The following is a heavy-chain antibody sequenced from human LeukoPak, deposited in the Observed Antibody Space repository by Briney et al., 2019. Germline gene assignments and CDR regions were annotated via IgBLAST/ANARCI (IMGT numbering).Heavy chain of an antibody. D-gene: IGHD1-14*01. CDR2: IYWDGDK. Sequence: CGPTLVKPTQTLTLTCTFSGFSLSTSGVGVGWIRQPPGKALEWLALIYWDGDKRYSPSLKSRLTITRDTSKNQVVLTMTNMDPVDTAPYYCAHSPDRQYFDYWGQGTLVTVSS. V-gene: IGHV2-5*02. J-gene: IGHJ4*02. CDR3: AHSPDRQYFDY. CDR1: GFSLSTSGVG.